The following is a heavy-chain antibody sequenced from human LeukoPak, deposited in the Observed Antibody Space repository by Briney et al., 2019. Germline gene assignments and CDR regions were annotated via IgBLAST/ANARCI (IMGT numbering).Heavy chain of an antibody. J-gene: IGHJ4*02. D-gene: IGHD2-15*01. V-gene: IGHV3-15*01. CDR2: IRSRTAGGTT. Sequence: GGFLRLSCAASGFTFNNAWMSWVRQAPGKGLEWVGRIRSRTAGGTTDYGAPVKGRFTISRDDSKNTLYLQMNSLKTEDTAVYDCSTGGGTHDYWGQGTLVTVSS. CDR3: STGGGTHDY. CDR1: GFTFNNAW.